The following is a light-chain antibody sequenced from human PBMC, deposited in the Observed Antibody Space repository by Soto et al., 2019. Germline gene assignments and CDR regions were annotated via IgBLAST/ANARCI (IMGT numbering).Light chain of an antibody. J-gene: IGKJ1*01. Sequence: DIPMTQSPSTLSASVGDRVTITCRASQTISTWLAWYQQKPGKAPKLLIYDVSTLESGVPSTFTGSGSGTEFTLTIISLQPDDFSTYYCQQYNTYPWTFGPGTKVEIK. CDR2: DVS. V-gene: IGKV1-5*01. CDR1: QTISTW. CDR3: QQYNTYPWT.